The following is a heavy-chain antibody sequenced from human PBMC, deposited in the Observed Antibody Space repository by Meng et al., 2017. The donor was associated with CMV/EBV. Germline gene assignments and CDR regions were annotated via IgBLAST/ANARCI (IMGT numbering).Heavy chain of an antibody. D-gene: IGHD1-1*01. CDR1: GYTFTSYD. Sequence: ASVKVSCKASGYTFTSYDINWVRQATGQGLEWMGWMNPNSGNTGYAQKFKGRVTMTRNTSISTAYMELSSLRSEDTAVYYCARAILERRHRRLTLGSEPYYYYGMDVWGQGTTVTAP. CDR3: ARAILERRHRRLTLGSEPYYYYGMDV. J-gene: IGHJ6*02. CDR2: MNPNSGNT. V-gene: IGHV1-8*01.